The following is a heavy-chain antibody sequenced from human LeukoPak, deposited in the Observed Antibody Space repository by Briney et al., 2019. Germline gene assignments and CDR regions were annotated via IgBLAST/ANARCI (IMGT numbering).Heavy chain of an antibody. D-gene: IGHD3-10*01. CDR3: ASARRGSGLGGAFDM. CDR2: IYYNGST. Sequence: ATETLSLTCTVHGRSISSQFCSSIRQPPGKGLGRNGSIYYNGSTHYKPSLKSRVTLSVNTSNNQFSLKQSSMTAPDTAVYYCASARRGSGLGGAFDMWGEGTMVSVSS. V-gene: IGHV4-59*11. J-gene: IGHJ3*02. CDR1: GRSISSQF.